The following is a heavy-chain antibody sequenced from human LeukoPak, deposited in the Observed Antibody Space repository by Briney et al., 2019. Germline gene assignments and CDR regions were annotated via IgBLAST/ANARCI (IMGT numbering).Heavy chain of an antibody. V-gene: IGHV3-7*01. CDR2: INPGGTET. CDR3: GRFGYVAGVDL. CDR1: GFSLSNYW. D-gene: IGHD6-19*01. J-gene: IGHJ4*02. Sequence: PGGSLRLSCAASGFSLSNYWVTWVRQPPGTGLEWVANINPGGTETYYVEPVKGRFTISRDNAKNLVYLQLNSLRAEDSAVYHCGRFGYVAGVDLWGQGTLITVSS.